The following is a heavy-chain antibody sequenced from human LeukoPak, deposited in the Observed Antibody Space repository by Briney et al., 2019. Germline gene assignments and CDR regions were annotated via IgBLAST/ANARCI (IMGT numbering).Heavy chain of an antibody. J-gene: IGHJ4*02. CDR3: AKDRSSSSRLADY. Sequence: PGGSLRLSCAASGFTFSSYAMSWVRQAPGKGLEWVSAISGSGGSTYYADSVKGRFTISRDNSKNTLYLHMNSLRAEDTAVYYCAKDRSSSSRLADYWGQGTLVTVSS. D-gene: IGHD6-13*01. CDR2: ISGSGGST. V-gene: IGHV3-23*01. CDR1: GFTFSSYA.